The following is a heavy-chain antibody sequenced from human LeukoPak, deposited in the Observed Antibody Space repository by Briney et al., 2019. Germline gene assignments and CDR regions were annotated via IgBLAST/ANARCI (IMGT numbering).Heavy chain of an antibody. CDR2: ISYDGSNK. J-gene: IGHJ4*02. CDR3: AKEDYDYVWGSYRYYYFDY. Sequence: GGSLRLSCAASGFTFSSYGMHWVRQAPGKGLEWVAVISYDGSNKYYADSVKGRFTISRDNSKNTLYLQMNSLRAEDTAVHYCAKEDYDYVWGSYRYYYFDYWGQGTLVTVSS. D-gene: IGHD3-16*02. V-gene: IGHV3-30*18. CDR1: GFTFSSYG.